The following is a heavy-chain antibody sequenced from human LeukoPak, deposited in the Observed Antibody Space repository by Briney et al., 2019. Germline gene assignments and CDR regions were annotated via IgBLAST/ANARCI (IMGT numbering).Heavy chain of an antibody. CDR3: ARGTEHIDY. D-gene: IGHD1-14*01. V-gene: IGHV4-59*01. J-gene: IGHJ4*02. Sequence: TSETLSLTCTVSGGSISSYYWSWIRQPPGKGLEWIGYIYYSGSTNYNPSLKSRVTISVDTSKNQFSLKLSSVTAADTAVYYCARGTEHIDYWGQGTLVTVSS. CDR1: GGSISSYY. CDR2: IYYSGST.